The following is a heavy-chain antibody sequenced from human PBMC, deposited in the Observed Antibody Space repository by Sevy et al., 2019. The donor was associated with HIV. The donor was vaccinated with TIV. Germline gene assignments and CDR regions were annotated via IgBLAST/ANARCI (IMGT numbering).Heavy chain of an antibody. Sequence: GESLKISCAASGFSFSTYGMHWVRQAAGKGLEWVAVIWFDGSNTYYADSVKGRFTISRDIAKNTLHLQMNSLRAEDTAVYYCARDLEFYDYGDYGPAFMPDYWGQGTLVTVSS. J-gene: IGHJ4*02. CDR1: GFSFSTYG. CDR2: IWFDGSNT. V-gene: IGHV3-33*01. CDR3: ARDLEFYDYGDYGPAFMPDY. D-gene: IGHD4-17*01.